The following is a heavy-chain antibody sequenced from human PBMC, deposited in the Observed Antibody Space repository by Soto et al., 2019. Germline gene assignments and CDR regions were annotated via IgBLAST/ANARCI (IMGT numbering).Heavy chain of an antibody. D-gene: IGHD1-26*01. CDR1: GYTFTSYY. Sequence: ASVKVSWKASGYTFTSYYMHWVRQAPGQGLEWMGIINPSGGSTSYAQKFQGRVTMTRDTSTSTVYMELSSLRSEDTAVYYCARGVWGATYYYYGMDVWGQGTTVTVSS. CDR2: INPSGGST. J-gene: IGHJ6*02. CDR3: ARGVWGATYYYYGMDV. V-gene: IGHV1-46*01.